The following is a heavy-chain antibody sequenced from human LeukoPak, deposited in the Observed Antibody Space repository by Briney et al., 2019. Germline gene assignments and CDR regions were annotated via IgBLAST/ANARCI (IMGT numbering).Heavy chain of an antibody. D-gene: IGHD2-2*02. J-gene: IGHJ6*02. CDR1: GFTFSSYA. CDR3: AKDFPPIDCNSTSCYTPYYYYGMDV. CDR2: ISGSGGST. Sequence: PGGSLRLSCAASGFTFSSYAMSWVRQAPGKGLEWVSAISGSGGSTYYADSVKGRFTISRDNSKNTLYLQMNSLRAEDTAVYYCAKDFPPIDCNSTSCYTPYYYYGMDVWGQGTTVTVSS. V-gene: IGHV3-23*01.